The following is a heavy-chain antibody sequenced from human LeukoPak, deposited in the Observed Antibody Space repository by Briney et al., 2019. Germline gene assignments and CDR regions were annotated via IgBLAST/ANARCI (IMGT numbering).Heavy chain of an antibody. CDR1: GGSISSYY. J-gene: IGHJ6*02. V-gene: IGHV4-59*01. CDR3: ARASYCSSTSCSQEDV. CDR2: IYYSGST. Sequence: SETLSLTCTVSGGSISSYYWSWIRQPPGKGLEWIGYIYYSGSTNYNPSLKSRVTISVDTSKNQFSLKLSSVTAADTAVYYCARASYCSSTSCSQEDVWGQGTTVTVSS. D-gene: IGHD2-2*01.